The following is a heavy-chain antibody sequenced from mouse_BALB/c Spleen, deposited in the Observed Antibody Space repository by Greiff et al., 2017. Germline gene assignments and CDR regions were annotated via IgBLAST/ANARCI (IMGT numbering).Heavy chain of an antibody. CDR1: GYTFTDYY. CDR2: IYPGSGNT. D-gene: IGHD1-1*01. CDR3: ARGYGSSYWYFDV. V-gene: IGHV1-84*02. Sequence: VQLVESGPELVKPGASVKISCKASGYTFTDYYINWVKQKPGQGLEWIGWIYPGSGNTKYNEKFKGKATLTVDTSSSTAYMQLSSLTSEDTAVYFCARGYGSSYWYFDVWGAGTTVTVSS. J-gene: IGHJ1*01.